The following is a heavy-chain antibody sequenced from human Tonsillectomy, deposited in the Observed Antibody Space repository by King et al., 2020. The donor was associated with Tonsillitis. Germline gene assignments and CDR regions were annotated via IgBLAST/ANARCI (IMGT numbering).Heavy chain of an antibody. J-gene: IGHJ4*02. D-gene: IGHD1-26*01. V-gene: IGHV3-30*01. Sequence: QVQLVESGGGVVQPGRSLRLSCAASIFTFSSYHMHWVRQAPGKGLEWVAVISFDGSNKYYADSVKGRFTISRDNSKNTLYLQMNSLRAEDTAVYNCARATVEGAGAVFDYWGQGTLVTVSS. CDR2: ISFDGSNK. CDR3: ARATVEGAGAVFDY. CDR1: IFTFSSYH.